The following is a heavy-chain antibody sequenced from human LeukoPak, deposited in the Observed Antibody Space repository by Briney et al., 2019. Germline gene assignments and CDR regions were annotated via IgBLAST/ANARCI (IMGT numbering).Heavy chain of an antibody. J-gene: IGHJ4*02. CDR3: ARNTIFGVVIMDYFDY. V-gene: IGHV3-7*01. Sequence: GRSLRLSCTASGFTFGDYAMSWFRQAPGKGLEWVANIKQDGSEKYYVDSVKGRFTISRDNAKNSLYLQMNSLRAEDTAVYYCARNTIFGVVIMDYFDYWGQGTLVTVSS. CDR2: IKQDGSEK. D-gene: IGHD3-3*01. CDR1: GFTFGDYA.